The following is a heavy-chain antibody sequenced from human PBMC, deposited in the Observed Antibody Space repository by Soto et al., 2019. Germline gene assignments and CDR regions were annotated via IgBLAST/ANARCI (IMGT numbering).Heavy chain of an antibody. V-gene: IGHV3-66*01. CDR3: ARDGLNGSGGRSLGVAMDV. J-gene: IGHJ6*03. D-gene: IGHD2-15*01. CDR2: MYSGGST. Sequence: WGSLRLSCAASGFTVSSKYMSWVRQAPGRGLEWVSLMYSGGSTSYADSVKGRCTITRDNAKTTLYLQMTSLRDEDTAVYYCARDGLNGSGGRSLGVAMDVWGKGTTVTVSS. CDR1: GFTVSSKY.